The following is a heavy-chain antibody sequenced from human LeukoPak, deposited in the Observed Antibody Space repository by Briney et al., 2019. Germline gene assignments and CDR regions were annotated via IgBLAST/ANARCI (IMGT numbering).Heavy chain of an antibody. CDR3: ARARRRFDP. Sequence: PSETLPLTCAVYGGSFSGYYWSWIRQPPGKGLEWIGEINHSGSTNYNPSLKSRVTISVDTSKNQFSLKLSSVTAADTAVYYCARARRRFDPWGQGTLVTVSS. CDR2: INHSGST. V-gene: IGHV4-34*01. CDR1: GGSFSGYY. J-gene: IGHJ5*02.